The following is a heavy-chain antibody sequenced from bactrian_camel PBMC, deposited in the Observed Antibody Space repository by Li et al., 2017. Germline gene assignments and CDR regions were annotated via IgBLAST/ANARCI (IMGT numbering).Heavy chain of an antibody. CDR2: IASDGAT. CDR3: ATVNRGPYGGRKYDPFGY. D-gene: IGHD6*01. CDR1: GTRLSKCG. Sequence: HVQLVESGGGSVQAGGSLKLMCAASGTRLSKCGMAWYRQAPGKERELVSSIASDGATSTSDSVKGRFAISRDNAKNTVYLQMNSLKAEDTAVYYCATVNRGPYGGRKYDPFGYWGQGTQVTVS. J-gene: IGHJ6*01. V-gene: IGHV3S53*01.